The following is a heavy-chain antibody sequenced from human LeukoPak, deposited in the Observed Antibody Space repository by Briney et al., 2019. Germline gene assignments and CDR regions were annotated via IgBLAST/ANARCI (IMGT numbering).Heavy chain of an antibody. J-gene: IGHJ3*02. CDR1: GGSISSYY. V-gene: IGHV4-59*01. Sequence: SETLSLTCTVSGGSISSYYWSWIRQPPGKGLEWIGYIYYSGSTNYNPSLKSRVTISVDTPKNQFSLKLSSVTAADTAVYYCARHGGDYSGAFDIWGQGTMVTVSS. CDR3: ARHGGDYSGAFDI. CDR2: IYYSGST. D-gene: IGHD2-21*02.